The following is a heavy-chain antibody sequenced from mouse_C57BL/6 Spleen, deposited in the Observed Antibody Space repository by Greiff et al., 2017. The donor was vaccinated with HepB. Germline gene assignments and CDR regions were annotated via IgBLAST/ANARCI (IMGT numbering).Heavy chain of an antibody. CDR2: IRLKSDNYAT. Sequence: EVQLQESGGGLVQPGGSMKLSCVASGFTFSNYWMNWVRQSPEKGLEWVAQIRLKSDNYATHYAESVKGRFTISRDDSKSSVYLQMNNLRAEDTGIYYCTGQGSSDYFDYWGQGTTLTVSS. CDR3: TGQGSSDYFDY. V-gene: IGHV6-3*01. J-gene: IGHJ2*01. CDR1: GFTFSNYW. D-gene: IGHD1-1*01.